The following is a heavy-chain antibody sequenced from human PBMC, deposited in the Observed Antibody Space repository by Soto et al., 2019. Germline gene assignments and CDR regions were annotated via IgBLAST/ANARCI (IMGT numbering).Heavy chain of an antibody. CDR1: GYTFTSYG. CDR3: ARDRGSYALDY. D-gene: IGHD1-26*01. J-gene: IGHJ4*02. CDR2: ISAYNGNT. V-gene: IGHV1-18*01. Sequence: QVQLVQSGAEVKKPGASVKVSCKASGYTFTSYGISWVRQAPGQGLEWMGWISAYNGNTNYEQKLQGRVTMTTDTYTSTAYMEVRSLRADDTAVYYCARDRGSYALDYWGKGTLVTVSS.